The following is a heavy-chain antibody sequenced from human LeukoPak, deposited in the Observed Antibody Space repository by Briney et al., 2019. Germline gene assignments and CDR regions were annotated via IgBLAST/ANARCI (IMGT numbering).Heavy chain of an antibody. CDR2: ISYDGSNK. V-gene: IGHV3-30-3*01. CDR1: GFTFSSYA. CDR3: ARSADSSGYFREIPLYYFDY. J-gene: IGHJ4*02. Sequence: GGSLRLSCAASGFTFSSYAMHWVRQAPGKGLEWVAVISYDGSNKYYADSLKGRFTISRDNAKNSLYLQINSLRAEDTAVYYCARSADSSGYFREIPLYYFDYWGQGTLVTVSS. D-gene: IGHD3-22*01.